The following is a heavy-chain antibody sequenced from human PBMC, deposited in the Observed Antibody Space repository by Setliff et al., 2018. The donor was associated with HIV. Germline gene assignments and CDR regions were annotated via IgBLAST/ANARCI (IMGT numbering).Heavy chain of an antibody. CDR3: ARDQVPNYYDSSGYYYIDY. D-gene: IGHD3-22*01. CDR2: ISSSSSYI. J-gene: IGHJ4*02. Sequence: SLRLSCAASGFTFSNYWMNWVRQAPGKGLEWVSSISSSSSYIYYADSVKGRFTISRDTARNSLYLQMNSLRAEDTAVYYCARDQVPNYYDSSGYYYIDYWGQGTLVTVSS. CDR1: GFTFSNYW. V-gene: IGHV3-21*01.